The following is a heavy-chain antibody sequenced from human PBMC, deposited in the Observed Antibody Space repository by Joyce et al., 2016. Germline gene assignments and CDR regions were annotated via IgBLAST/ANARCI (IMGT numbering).Heavy chain of an antibody. V-gene: IGHV1-69*01. CDR1: GGTFSSYS. D-gene: IGHD3-16*02. J-gene: IGHJ6*02. CDR2: ITPLFGTA. Sequence: QVQLVQSGAEVKKPGSSVKVSCKASGGTFSSYSIAWVRQAPGQGLEWMGRITPLFGTANYAQKFQGRVTITADESTTTVYMELSRLTSEDTAVYFCARDRPLELSGDYIYAMDVWGQGTTVTVSS. CDR3: ARDRPLELSGDYIYAMDV.